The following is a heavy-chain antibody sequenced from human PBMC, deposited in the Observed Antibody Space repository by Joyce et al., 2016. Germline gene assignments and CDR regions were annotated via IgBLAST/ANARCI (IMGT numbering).Heavy chain of an antibody. Sequence: QVELQESGPGLVKSSETLSITCTVSGASISDSYWTWVRQSPGRGLGWVGYVDHTGTTNYIPSLKSRVTILRDTSKNQFSLKLTSVTAADTAVYYCARVHFGSGTFYFYYLDVWGKGTSVIVSS. CDR2: VDHTGTT. J-gene: IGHJ6*03. CDR1: GASISDSY. CDR3: ARVHFGSGTFYFYYLDV. V-gene: IGHV4-59*01. D-gene: IGHD3-10*01.